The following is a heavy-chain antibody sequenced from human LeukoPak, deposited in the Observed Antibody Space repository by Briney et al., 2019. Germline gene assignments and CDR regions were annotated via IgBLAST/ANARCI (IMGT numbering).Heavy chain of an antibody. Sequence: ASVKVSCKAAGYTFTGYYMFWVRQAPGQGLEWMGRINPNSGGTNYAQKFQGRVTMTRDTSISTAYMELSRLRSDDTAVYYCARGYCSGGTCYSVENWFDPWGQGTLVTVSS. CDR1: GYTFTGYY. J-gene: IGHJ5*02. CDR2: INPNSGGT. CDR3: ARGYCSGGTCYSVENWFDP. V-gene: IGHV1-2*06. D-gene: IGHD2-15*01.